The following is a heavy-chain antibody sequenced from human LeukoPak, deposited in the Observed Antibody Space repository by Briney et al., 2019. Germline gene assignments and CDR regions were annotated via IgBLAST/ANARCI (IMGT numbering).Heavy chain of an antibody. J-gene: IGHJ1*01. D-gene: IGHD3-3*01. Sequence: ASVKVSCKVSGYTLTELSMHWVRQAPGKGLEWMGGFDPEDGETIYAQKFQGRVTMTEDTSTDTAYMELSSLRSEDTAVYYCATGLHYDFWSGYPAEYFQHWGQGTLVTVSS. CDR3: ATGLHYDFWSGYPAEYFQH. CDR2: FDPEDGET. CDR1: GYTLTELS. V-gene: IGHV1-24*01.